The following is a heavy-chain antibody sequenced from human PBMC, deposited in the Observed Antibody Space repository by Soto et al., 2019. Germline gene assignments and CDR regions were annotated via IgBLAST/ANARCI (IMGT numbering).Heavy chain of an antibody. CDR2: IYHSGST. CDR1: GGSIISSNW. CDR3: ARRDWSGSTSHFYFDY. D-gene: IGHD3-9*01. Sequence: SETLSLTCAVSGGSIISSNWWNWVRQPPGKGLEWIGEIYHSGSTYYKPSLKSRVAMSVDTPKNQFSLKLTSATAADTAVYYCARRDWSGSTSHFYFDYWGQGVLVTVSS. V-gene: IGHV4-4*02. J-gene: IGHJ4*02.